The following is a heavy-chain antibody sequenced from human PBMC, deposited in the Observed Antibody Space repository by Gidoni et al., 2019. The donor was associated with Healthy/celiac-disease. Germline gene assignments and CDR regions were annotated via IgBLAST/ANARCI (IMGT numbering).Heavy chain of an antibody. V-gene: IGHV4-59*01. CDR3: ARGPSQDYYDSSGIIGY. J-gene: IGHJ4*02. Sequence: QVQLQESGPGLVKPSETLSLICTVSGVSISSYYWSWIRQPPGKGLEWIGYIYYSGSTNYNPSLKSRVTISVDTSKNQFALKLSSVTAADTAVYYCARGPSQDYYDSSGIIGYWGQGTLVTVSS. D-gene: IGHD3-22*01. CDR1: GVSISSYY. CDR2: IYYSGST.